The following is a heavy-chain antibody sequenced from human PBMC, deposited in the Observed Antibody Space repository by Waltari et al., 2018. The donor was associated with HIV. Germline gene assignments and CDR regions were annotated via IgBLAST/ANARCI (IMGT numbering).Heavy chain of an antibody. CDR3: AITQGGYSSRKGAFDI. D-gene: IGHD6-13*01. CDR2: IYYSGST. V-gene: IGHV4-59*01. Sequence: QVQLQESGPGLVKPSETLSLTCTVSGGSISSYYWSWIRQPPGKGLEWIGYIYYSGSTNYNPSLKSRVTISVDTSKNQFSLKLSSVTAADTAVYYCAITQGGYSSRKGAFDIWGQGTMVTVSS. CDR1: GGSISSYY. J-gene: IGHJ3*02.